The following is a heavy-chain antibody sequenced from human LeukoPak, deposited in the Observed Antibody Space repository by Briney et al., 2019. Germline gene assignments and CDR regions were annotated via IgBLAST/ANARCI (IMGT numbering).Heavy chain of an antibody. V-gene: IGHV3-21*01. CDR1: GFTFSSYS. D-gene: IGHD2-15*01. CDR2: ISSSSSYI. Sequence: GGSLRLSCAASGFTFSSYSMNWVRQAPGKGLEWVSSISSSSSYIYYADSVKGRFTISRGNAKNSLYLQMNSLRAEDTAVYYCARGYCSGGSCCMDVWGKGTTVTVSS. J-gene: IGHJ6*03. CDR3: ARGYCSGGSCCMDV.